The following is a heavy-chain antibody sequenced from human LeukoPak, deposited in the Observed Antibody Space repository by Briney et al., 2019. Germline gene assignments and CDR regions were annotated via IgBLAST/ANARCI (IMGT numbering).Heavy chain of an antibody. CDR1: GESHSRFY. CDR3: ARHGGFYFDS. Sequence: PSETLSFTCAVSGESHSRFYWSWIRQSPGRGLEWIGEINHSGSPNYNPSLRSRVTISIDTSKKQFSLKLNSVTATDAAVYYCARHGGFYFDSWGQGTLVTVSS. V-gene: IGHV4-34*01. D-gene: IGHD3-16*01. J-gene: IGHJ4*02. CDR2: INHSGSP.